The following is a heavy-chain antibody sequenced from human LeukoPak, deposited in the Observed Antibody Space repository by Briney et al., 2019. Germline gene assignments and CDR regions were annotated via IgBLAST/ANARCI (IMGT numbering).Heavy chain of an antibody. J-gene: IGHJ4*02. CDR1: GFSLSTSGMC. CDR3: ARIGVEGGYHPIHFDY. D-gene: IGHD3-16*02. Sequence: SGPALVKPTQTLTLTCTFSGFSLSTSGMCVNWIRQPPGKALEWLARIDWDDEKYYSTSLKTRLTISKDTYKNQVVLTMTNVDPVDTATYYCARIGVEGGYHPIHFDYWGQGTLVTVSS. V-gene: IGHV2-70*11. CDR2: IDWDDEK.